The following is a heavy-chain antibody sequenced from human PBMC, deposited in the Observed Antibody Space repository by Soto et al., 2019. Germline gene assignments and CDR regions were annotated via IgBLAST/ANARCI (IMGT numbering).Heavy chain of an antibody. Sequence: GASVKVSCKASGGTFSSYAISWVRQAPGQGLEWMGGIIPIFGTANYAQKFQGRVTITADESTSTAYMELSSLRSEDTAVYYCARDRYSGSQLHWVYWGQGTLVTSPQ. J-gene: IGHJ4*02. V-gene: IGHV1-69*13. CDR1: GGTFSSYA. CDR3: ARDRYSGSQLHWVY. D-gene: IGHD1-26*01. CDR2: IIPIFGTA.